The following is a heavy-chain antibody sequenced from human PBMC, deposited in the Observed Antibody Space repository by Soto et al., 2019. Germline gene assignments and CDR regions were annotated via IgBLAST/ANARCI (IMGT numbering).Heavy chain of an antibody. CDR1: GGSLSHYY. J-gene: IGHJ4*02. Sequence: QVQLQQWGAGLLKPSETLSLNCAVNGGSLSHYYWSWIRQPPGKGLEWIGEIKGDGSTNYSPSLRSRATISSDTSNHQFSLRLYAVTAADTGVYSCARGQEGVVATHWDQGTLVTVSS. D-gene: IGHD5-12*01. CDR3: ARGQEGVVATH. V-gene: IGHV4-34*01. CDR2: IKGDGST.